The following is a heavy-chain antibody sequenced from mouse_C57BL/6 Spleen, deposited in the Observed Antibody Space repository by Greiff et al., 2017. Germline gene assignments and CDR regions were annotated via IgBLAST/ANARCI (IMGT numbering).Heavy chain of an antibody. D-gene: IGHD1-1*01. V-gene: IGHV1-80*01. J-gene: IGHJ1*03. CDR3: AVYGSSYEWYFDV. CDR2: IYPGDGDT. Sequence: VQLQQSGAELVKPGASVKISCKASGYAFSSYWMNWVKQRPGKGLAWIGQIYPGDGDTNYNGKFKGKATLTADKSSSTAYMQLSSLTSEDSAVYFCAVYGSSYEWYFDVWGTGTTVTVSS. CDR1: GYAFSSYW.